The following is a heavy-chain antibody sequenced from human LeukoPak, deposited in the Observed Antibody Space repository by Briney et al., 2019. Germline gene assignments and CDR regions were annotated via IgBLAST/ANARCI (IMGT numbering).Heavy chain of an antibody. J-gene: IGHJ6*02. Sequence: GGSLRLSCEASGFTFSSYEMNWVRQAPGKGLEWISYISSGGMTIYYADSVRGRFTVSRDNTKNSLFLQMNSLRAEDTAVYFCARDDYDIVTGYYSMYSYGVDVWGQGTAVTVPS. CDR2: ISSGGMTI. V-gene: IGHV3-48*03. D-gene: IGHD3-9*01. CDR3: ARDDYDIVTGYYSMYSYGVDV. CDR1: GFTFSSYE.